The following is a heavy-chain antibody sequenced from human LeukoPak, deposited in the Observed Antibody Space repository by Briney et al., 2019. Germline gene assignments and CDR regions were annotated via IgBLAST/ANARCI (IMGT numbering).Heavy chain of an antibody. CDR3: AKDPVGDFYYYYYIDV. CDR1: GFTFSSYA. V-gene: IGHV3-23*01. D-gene: IGHD3-16*01. Sequence: GGSLRLSCAASGFTFSSYAMNWVRQAPGKGLEWVSSISGSGGSTYYADSVKGRFTISRDNSKNTLFLQMNSLRVEDTAVYYCAKDPVGDFYYYYYIDVWGKGTTVSVSS. J-gene: IGHJ6*03. CDR2: ISGSGGST.